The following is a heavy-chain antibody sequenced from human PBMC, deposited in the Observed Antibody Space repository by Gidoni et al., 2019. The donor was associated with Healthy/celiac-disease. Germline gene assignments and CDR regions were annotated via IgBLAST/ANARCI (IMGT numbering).Heavy chain of an antibody. Sequence: EVQLVESGGGLVKPGGSLRLSCAASGFTFSSYSMNWVRQAPGKGLEWVSSISSSSSYIYYADSVKGRFTISRDNAKNSLYLQMNSLRAEDTAVYYCARGTDIVVVPPFDNWFDPWGQGTLVTVSS. D-gene: IGHD2-2*01. CDR1: GFTFSSYS. CDR2: ISSSSSYI. CDR3: ARGTDIVVVPPFDNWFDP. J-gene: IGHJ5*02. V-gene: IGHV3-21*01.